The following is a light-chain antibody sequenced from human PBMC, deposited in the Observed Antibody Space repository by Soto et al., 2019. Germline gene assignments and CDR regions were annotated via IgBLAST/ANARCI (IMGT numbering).Light chain of an antibody. CDR2: SAS. J-gene: IGKJ1*01. CDR1: QGLSNY. V-gene: IGKV1-9*01. CDR3: QQYNVYSWT. Sequence: DIQLTQSPSVLSASVGDTVTITCRASQGLSNYLAWYQQKPGKAPDLLIYSASTLQSGVPARFSGSGSETEFSLTIRALQPEDFATYYCQQYNVYSWTFGQGTKVDIK.